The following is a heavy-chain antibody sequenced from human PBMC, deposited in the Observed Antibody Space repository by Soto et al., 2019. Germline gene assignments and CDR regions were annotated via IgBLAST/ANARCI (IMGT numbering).Heavy chain of an antibody. Sequence: GVLRLSCAASGFTFSSYAMSWVRQAPGKGLEWVSAISGSGGSTYYADSVKGRFTISRDNSKNTLYLQMNSLRAEDTAVYYCAKDRSPYSGSRDWFDPWGRGTLVTVSS. V-gene: IGHV3-23*01. CDR3: AKDRSPYSGSRDWFDP. D-gene: IGHD1-26*01. J-gene: IGHJ5*02. CDR2: ISGSGGST. CDR1: GFTFSSYA.